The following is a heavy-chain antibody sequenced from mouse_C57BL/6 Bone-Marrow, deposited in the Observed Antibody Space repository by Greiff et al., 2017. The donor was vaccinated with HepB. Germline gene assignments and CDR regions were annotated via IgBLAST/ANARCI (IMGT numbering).Heavy chain of an antibody. CDR1: GYTFTDYY. CDR2: IYPGSGNT. V-gene: IGHV1-76*01. D-gene: IGHD1-1*01. CDR3: ARDPLRGWYFDV. Sequence: VQLKQSGAELVRPGASVKLSCKASGYTFTDYYINWVKQRPGQGLEWIARIYPGSGNTYYNEKFKGKATLTAEKSSSTAYMQLSSLTSEDSAVYFCARDPLRGWYFDVWGTGTTVTVSS. J-gene: IGHJ1*03.